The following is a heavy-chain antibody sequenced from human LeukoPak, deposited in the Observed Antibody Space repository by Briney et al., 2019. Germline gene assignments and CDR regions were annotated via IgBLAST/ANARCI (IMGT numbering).Heavy chain of an antibody. CDR3: AKDWDFYGSGNFYTCIDY. V-gene: IGHV3-30*02. CDR2: IRYDGSNE. J-gene: IGHJ4*02. Sequence: GGSLRLSCAASGFTFSSYGMHWVRQARCKGLEWVAFIRYDGSNEYYEDSVKGRFTISRDNSKNTLYLQMNSLRAEDTAVYLCAKDWDFYGSGNFYTCIDYWGQGTLVTVSS. CDR1: GFTFSSYG. D-gene: IGHD3-10*01.